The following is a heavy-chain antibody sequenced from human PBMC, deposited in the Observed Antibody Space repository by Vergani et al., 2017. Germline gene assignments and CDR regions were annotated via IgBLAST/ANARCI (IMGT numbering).Heavy chain of an antibody. D-gene: IGHD5-18*01. Sequence: PGKGLEWMGIIYPGDSDTRYSPSFQGQVTISADKSISTAYLQWSSLKASDTAMYYCARQPRIQLWLSGDAFDIWGQGTMVTVSS. CDR2: IYPGDSDT. V-gene: IGHV5-51*01. CDR3: ARQPRIQLWLSGDAFDI. J-gene: IGHJ3*02.